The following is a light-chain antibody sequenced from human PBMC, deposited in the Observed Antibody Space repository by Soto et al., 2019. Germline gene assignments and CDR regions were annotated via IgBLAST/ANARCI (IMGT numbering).Light chain of an antibody. CDR3: QQYINWPRT. Sequence: EILMTQSPATLSVSPGERATLSCRASQSVSNNLVWYQQKPGQAPRLLIYDASARATGIPARFSGSGSGTEFTLTINSLQSEDFAVYYCQQYINWPRTFGQGTKVDIK. CDR2: DAS. J-gene: IGKJ1*01. CDR1: QSVSNN. V-gene: IGKV3D-15*01.